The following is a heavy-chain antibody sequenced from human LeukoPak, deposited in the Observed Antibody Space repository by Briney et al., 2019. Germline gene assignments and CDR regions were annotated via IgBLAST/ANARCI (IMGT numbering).Heavy chain of an antibody. J-gene: IGHJ4*02. Sequence: PGGSLRLSCAASGFTFSSYGMHWVRQAPGKGLEGVAVIWYDGSNKYYADSVKGRFTISRDNSKNTLYLQMNSLRAEDTAVYYCARASTKGELFGGFDYWGQGTLVTVSS. V-gene: IGHV3-33*01. CDR2: IWYDGSNK. CDR3: ARASTKGELFGGFDY. CDR1: GFTFSSYG. D-gene: IGHD3-10*01.